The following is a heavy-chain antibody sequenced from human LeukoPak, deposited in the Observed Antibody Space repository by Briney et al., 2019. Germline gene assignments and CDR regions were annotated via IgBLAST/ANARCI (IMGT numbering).Heavy chain of an antibody. CDR2: INHSGST. J-gene: IGHJ5*02. CDR3: ARAVESGSYPLGWFDP. CDR1: GGSISSYY. D-gene: IGHD1-26*01. Sequence: SETLSLTCTVSGGSISSYYWSWIRQPPGKGLEWIGEINHSGSTNYNPSLKSRVTISVDTSKNQFSLKLSSVTAADTAVYYCARAVESGSYPLGWFDPWGQGTLVTVSS. V-gene: IGHV4-34*01.